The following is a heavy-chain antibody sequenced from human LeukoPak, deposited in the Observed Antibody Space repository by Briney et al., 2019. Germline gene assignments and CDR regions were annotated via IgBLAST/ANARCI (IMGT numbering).Heavy chain of an antibody. CDR1: GFTSSSYA. J-gene: IGHJ4*02. CDR3: AKNWADYSFDY. CDR2: ISSSGGST. V-gene: IGHV3-23*01. Sequence: PGGSLRLSCAASGFTSSSYAMSWVRQAPGKGLEWVSGISSSGGSTYYADSVKGRFTISRDNSKNTLYLQMNSLRAEDTAVYYCAKNWADYSFDYWGQGTLVTVSS. D-gene: IGHD4-11*01.